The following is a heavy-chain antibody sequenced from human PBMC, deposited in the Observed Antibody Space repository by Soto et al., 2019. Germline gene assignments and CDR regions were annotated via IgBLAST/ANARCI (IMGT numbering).Heavy chain of an antibody. CDR1: GFSLSTSGVG. CDR3: AHTSDPYGSGSYLYRPNWFDP. V-gene: IGHV2-5*02. Sequence: TGPTLVNATQTLRLTCTFSGFSLSTSGVGVGWIRQPPGKALEWLALIYWDDDKRYSPSLKSRLTITKDTSKNQVVLTMTNMDPVDTATYYCAHTSDPYGSGSYLYRPNWFDPWGQGTLVTVSS. J-gene: IGHJ5*02. D-gene: IGHD3-10*01. CDR2: IYWDDDK.